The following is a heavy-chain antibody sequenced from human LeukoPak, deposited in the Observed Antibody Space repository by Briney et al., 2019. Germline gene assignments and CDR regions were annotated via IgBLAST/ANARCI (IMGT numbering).Heavy chain of an antibody. CDR2: IYPGDSDT. CDR3: ARLSCSSTSCHGRYNWFDP. J-gene: IGHJ5*02. V-gene: IGHV5-51*01. D-gene: IGHD2-2*01. Sequence: SGESLKISCKGSGYSFTSYWIGWVRQMPGKGLEWMGIIYPGDSDTRYSPSFQGQVTISADKSISTAYLQWSSLKASDTAMYYCARLSCSSTSCHGRYNWFDPWAREPWSPSPQ. CDR1: GYSFTSYW.